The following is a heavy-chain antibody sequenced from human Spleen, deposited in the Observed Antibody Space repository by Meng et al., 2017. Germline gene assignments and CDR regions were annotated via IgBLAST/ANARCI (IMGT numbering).Heavy chain of an antibody. D-gene: IGHD6-25*01. CDR1: GYHCPTYY. J-gene: IGHJ4*02. CDR3: ARGEDISAAGKLFGDY. CDR2: INPKSGDT. Sequence: QRVQAWAGVKNLWPPVKLPCKPSGYHCPTYYIHWVRGAPGPGLEWMGRINPKSGDTHYAQKFQARVTMTGDTSISTAYIELSGLRSDATAMYYCARGEDISAAGKLFGDYWGQGTLVTVSS. V-gene: IGHV1-2*06.